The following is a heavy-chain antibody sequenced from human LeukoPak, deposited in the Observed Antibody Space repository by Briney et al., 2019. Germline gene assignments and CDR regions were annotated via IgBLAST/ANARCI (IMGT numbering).Heavy chain of an antibody. CDR2: IIPIFGTA. CDR1: GGTFSSYA. D-gene: IGHD4-23*01. J-gene: IGHJ4*02. V-gene: IGHV1-69*13. Sequence: SVKVSCKASGGTFSSYAISWVRQAPGQGLEWMGGIIPIFGTADYAQKFQGRVTITADESTSTAYMELSSLRSEDTAVYYCARVSIGGNAALGYWGQGTLVTVSS. CDR3: ARVSIGGNAALGY.